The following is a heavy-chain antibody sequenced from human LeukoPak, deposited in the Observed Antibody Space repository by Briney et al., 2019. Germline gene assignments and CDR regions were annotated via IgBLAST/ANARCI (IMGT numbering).Heavy chain of an antibody. D-gene: IGHD2-2*01. V-gene: IGHV1-8*03. CDR3: ARAAGVVVPAAWWFDP. CDR1: GGTFTSYD. J-gene: IGHJ5*02. Sequence: ASVKVSCNASGGTFTSYDINWVRQATGQGLEWMGWMNPNSGNTGYAQKFQGRVTITRNTSISTAYMELSSLRSEDTAVYYCARAAGVVVPAAWWFDPWGQGTLVTVSS. CDR2: MNPNSGNT.